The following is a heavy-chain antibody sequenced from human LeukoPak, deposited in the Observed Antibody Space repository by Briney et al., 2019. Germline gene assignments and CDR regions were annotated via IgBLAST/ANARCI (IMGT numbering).Heavy chain of an antibody. CDR1: GFTLSSYW. CDR3: ARGPMTIITL. CDR2: INQDGSEK. D-gene: IGHD4-11*01. Sequence: GGSLRLSCAASGFTLSSYWMSWVRQAPGKGLEWVANINQDGSEKYYVDSLKGRFTISRDNAKNSLYLQMDSLRVEVTAVYYCARGPMTIITLGGQGTLVTVSS. J-gene: IGHJ4*02. V-gene: IGHV3-7*01.